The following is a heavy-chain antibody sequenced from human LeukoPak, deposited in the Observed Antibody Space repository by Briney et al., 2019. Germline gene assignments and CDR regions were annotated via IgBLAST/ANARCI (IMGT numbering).Heavy chain of an antibody. CDR2: ISAYNGNT. Sequence: ASVKVSCKASGGTFSSYAISWVRQAPGQGLEWMGWISAYNGNTNYAQKLQGRVTMTTDTSTSTAYMELRSLRSDDTAVYYCARASASSSSWYNFDYWGQGTLVTVSS. V-gene: IGHV1-18*01. J-gene: IGHJ4*02. CDR3: ARASASSSSWYNFDY. D-gene: IGHD6-13*01. CDR1: GGTFSSYA.